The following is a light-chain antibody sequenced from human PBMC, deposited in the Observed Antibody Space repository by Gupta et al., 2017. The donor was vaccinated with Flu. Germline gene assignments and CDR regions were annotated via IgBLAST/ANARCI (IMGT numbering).Light chain of an antibody. CDR1: QSVTNY. CDR2: AAS. CDR3: QQRGNTPRT. Sequence: DIQLTQSPSSLSASVGDRVTITCRASQSVTNYLNWYQQMPGKAPKLLIYAASSLQSGVPSRFSGSGSGTDFTLTINKVQPEDFATYYCQQRGNTPRTFGQGTRVEIK. V-gene: IGKV1-39*01. J-gene: IGKJ1*01.